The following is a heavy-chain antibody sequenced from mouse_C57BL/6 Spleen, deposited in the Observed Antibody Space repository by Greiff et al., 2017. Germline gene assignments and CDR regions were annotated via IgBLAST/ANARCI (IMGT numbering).Heavy chain of an antibody. J-gene: IGHJ2*01. Sequence: LVESGAELVRPGASVTLSCKASGYTFTDYEMHWVKQTPVHGLEWIGAIDPETGGTAYNQKFKGKAILTADKSSSTAYMELRSLTSEDSAVYYCTRASYYGSSYPWGQGTTLTVSS. V-gene: IGHV1-15*01. D-gene: IGHD1-1*01. CDR1: GYTFTDYE. CDR2: IDPETGGT. CDR3: TRASYYGSSYP.